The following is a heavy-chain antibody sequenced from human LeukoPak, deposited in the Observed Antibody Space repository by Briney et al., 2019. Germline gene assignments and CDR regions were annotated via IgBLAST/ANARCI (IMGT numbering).Heavy chain of an antibody. V-gene: IGHV3-23*01. CDR3: AKAGSSWYYDY. CDR1: GFTFTTYG. D-gene: IGHD6-13*01. Sequence: TGGSLRLSCATSGFTFTTYGMIWVRQAPGKGLEWVLGISGSGSNTYYADSVKGRFTISRDNSKNTLYLQVNGLRAEDTAVYYCAKAGSSWYYDYWGQGTLVTVSS. CDR2: ISGSGSNT. J-gene: IGHJ4*02.